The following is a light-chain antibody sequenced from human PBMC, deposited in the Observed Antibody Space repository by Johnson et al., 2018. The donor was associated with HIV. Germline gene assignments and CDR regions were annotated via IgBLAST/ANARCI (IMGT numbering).Light chain of an antibody. V-gene: IGLV1-51*01. CDR3: GTWDSSLSAYV. J-gene: IGLJ1*01. CDR2: DNN. CDR1: SSNIGTNF. Sequence: QLVLTQPPSVSAAPGQKVTISCSGSSSNIGTNFVSWYQQLPGTAPKLLIYDNNKRPSGIPDRFSGSKSGTSATLGITGLQTGDEADYYCGTWDSSLSAYVFGTGTKVTVL.